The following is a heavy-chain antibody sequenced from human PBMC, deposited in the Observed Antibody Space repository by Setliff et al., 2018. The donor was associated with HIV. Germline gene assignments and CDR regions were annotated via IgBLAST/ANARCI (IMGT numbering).Heavy chain of an antibody. Sequence: PSETLSLTCAMSGDSLNSDAFSWSWIRLPPGEGLEWIGYMKEGGRTYYNPSLRSRVTITSDKSKNQLSLTLNSVTAADTAVYYCAREVDVVTTSDAFDIWGQGTMVTVSS. V-gene: IGHV4-30-2*01. D-gene: IGHD2-21*02. CDR3: AREVDVVTTSDAFDI. CDR2: MKEGGRT. J-gene: IGHJ3*02. CDR1: GDSLNSDAFS.